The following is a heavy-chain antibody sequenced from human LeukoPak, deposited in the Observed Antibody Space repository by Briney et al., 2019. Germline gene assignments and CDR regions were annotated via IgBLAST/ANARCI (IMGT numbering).Heavy chain of an antibody. D-gene: IGHD3-10*01. Sequence: ASVKVSCKVSGYTLTELSMHWVRQAPGKGLEWMGGFDPEDGETIYAQKFQGRVTMTRDTSTSTVYMELSSLRSEDTAVYYCAKGHSITMIRGGQWYYYMDVWGKGTTVTISS. CDR3: AKGHSITMIRGGQWYYYMDV. CDR2: FDPEDGET. CDR1: GYTLTELS. V-gene: IGHV1-24*01. J-gene: IGHJ6*03.